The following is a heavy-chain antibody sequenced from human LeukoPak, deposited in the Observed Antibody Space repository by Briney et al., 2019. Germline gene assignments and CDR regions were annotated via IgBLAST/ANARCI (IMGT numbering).Heavy chain of an antibody. V-gene: IGHV3-7*01. CDR2: IKQDGSEK. J-gene: IGHJ4*02. Sequence: GGSLRLSCSTSGFTFSSYWMSWVRQAPGKGLEWVANIKQDGSEKYYVDSVKGRFTISGDNAKNSLFLQMNSLRADDTAVYYCAREYYDSSGYYHGWHWGQGALVTVSS. CDR3: AREYYDSSGYYHGWH. CDR1: GFTFSSYW. D-gene: IGHD3-22*01.